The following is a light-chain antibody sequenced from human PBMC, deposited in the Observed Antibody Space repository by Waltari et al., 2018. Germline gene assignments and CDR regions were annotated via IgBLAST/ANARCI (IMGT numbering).Light chain of an antibody. J-gene: IGKJ1*01. Sequence: EVVMTQSPATLSVSPGERATLSCRASENIGSSLAWYQQKPGQGPRPLMYGVSTRVTGIPARFSGSGSGTEFTLTISTLQSEDSAVYYCQHYDNWPPWTFGQGTKVEIK. CDR1: ENIGSS. CDR3: QHYDNWPPWT. CDR2: GVS. V-gene: IGKV3-15*01.